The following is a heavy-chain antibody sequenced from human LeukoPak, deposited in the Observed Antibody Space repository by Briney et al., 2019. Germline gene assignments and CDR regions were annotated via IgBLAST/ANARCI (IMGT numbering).Heavy chain of an antibody. Sequence: SETLSLTCTVSGGSISSSSYYWGWIRQPPEKGLEWIGSIYYSGSTYYNPSLKSRVTISVDTSKNQFSLKLSSVTAADTAVYYCARDGEELLGKGSFDYWGQGTLVTVSS. D-gene: IGHD1-26*01. CDR2: IYYSGST. V-gene: IGHV4-39*02. CDR3: ARDGEELLGKGSFDY. J-gene: IGHJ4*02. CDR1: GGSISSSSYY.